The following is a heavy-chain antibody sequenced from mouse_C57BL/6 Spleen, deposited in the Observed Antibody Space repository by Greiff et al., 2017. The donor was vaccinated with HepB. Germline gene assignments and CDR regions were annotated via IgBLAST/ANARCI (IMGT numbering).Heavy chain of an antibody. CDR1: GYAFSSSW. J-gene: IGHJ2*01. CDR2: SYPGDGDT. D-gene: IGHD1-1*01. CDR3: ARWGYYYGSSYVKGGADY. V-gene: IGHV1-82*01. Sequence: QVQLQQSGPELVKPGASVKISCKASGYAFSSSWMNWVKQRPGKGLEWIGRSYPGDGDTNYNGKFKGKATLTADKSSSTAYMQLSSLTSEDSAVYFCARWGYYYGSSYVKGGADYWGQGTTLTVSS.